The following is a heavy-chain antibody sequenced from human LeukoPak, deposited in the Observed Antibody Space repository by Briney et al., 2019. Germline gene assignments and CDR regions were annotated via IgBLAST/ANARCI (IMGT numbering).Heavy chain of an antibody. D-gene: IGHD3-22*01. CDR2: INWNGGST. CDR3: ARDPHYYDEGRGY. CDR1: GFTFDNYG. V-gene: IGHV3-20*04. Sequence: GGSLRLSCVASGFTFDNYGMSWVRQAPGKGLEWVSGINWNGGSTGYADSVKGRFTISRDNAKNSLYLQMNSLRAEDTALYYCARDPHYYDEGRGYWGQGTLVTVSS. J-gene: IGHJ4*02.